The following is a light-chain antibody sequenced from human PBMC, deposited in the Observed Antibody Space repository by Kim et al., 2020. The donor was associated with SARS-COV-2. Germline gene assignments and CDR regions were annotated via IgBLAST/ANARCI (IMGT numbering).Light chain of an antibody. CDR3: NSRDSSGPVV. V-gene: IGLV3-19*01. CDR2: SKN. Sequence: VALGQTVRITCQGDSLRSDYASWYQQKPGQAPVLVIYSKNNRPSGIPDRFSGSSSGNTASLTITGAQAEDEADYYCNSRDSSGPVVFGGGTQLTVL. J-gene: IGLJ2*01. CDR1: SLRSDY.